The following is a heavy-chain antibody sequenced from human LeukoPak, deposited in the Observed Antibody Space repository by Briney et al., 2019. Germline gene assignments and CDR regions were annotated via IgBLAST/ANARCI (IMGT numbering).Heavy chain of an antibody. CDR1: GGSFSGYY. Sequence: PSETLSLTCAVYGGSFSGYYWGWIRQPPGKGLEWIGEINHSGSTNYNPSLKSRVTISVDTYKNQFSLKLSSVTAAETAVYYCARGGDYYDSSALSYWGQGTLVTVSS. CDR3: ARGGDYYDSSALSY. J-gene: IGHJ4*02. CDR2: INHSGST. D-gene: IGHD3-22*01. V-gene: IGHV4-34*01.